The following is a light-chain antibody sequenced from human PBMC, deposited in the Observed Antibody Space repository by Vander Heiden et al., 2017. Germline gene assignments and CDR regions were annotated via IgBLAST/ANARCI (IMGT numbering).Light chain of an antibody. Sequence: QSALTQPASVSGSPGQSTTISCTGTSSDVGGYNYASWYQQHPGKAPKLMIYEVSNRPSGVSNRFSGSKSGNTASLTISGLQAEDEADYYCSSYTSSSTLEGVFGGGTKLTVL. CDR1: SSDVGGYNY. J-gene: IGLJ3*02. V-gene: IGLV2-14*01. CDR3: SSYTSSSTLEGV. CDR2: EVS.